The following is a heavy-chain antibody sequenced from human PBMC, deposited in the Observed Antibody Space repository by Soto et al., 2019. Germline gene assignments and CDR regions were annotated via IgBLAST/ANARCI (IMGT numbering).Heavy chain of an antibody. CDR2: IYYSGST. D-gene: IGHD5-18*01. Sequence: SETLSLTCTVSGGSISSCDYYWSWIRQPPGKGLEWIGYIYYSGSTYYNPSLKSRVTISVDTSKNQFSLKLSSVTAADTAVYYCASAVDTAMVTGYYYYYGMDVWAQGPTVPVSS. V-gene: IGHV4-30-4*01. CDR3: ASAVDTAMVTGYYYYYGMDV. J-gene: IGHJ6*02. CDR1: GGSISSCDYY.